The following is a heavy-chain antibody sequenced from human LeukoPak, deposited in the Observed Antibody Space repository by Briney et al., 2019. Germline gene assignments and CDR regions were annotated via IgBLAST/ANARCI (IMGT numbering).Heavy chain of an antibody. D-gene: IGHD3-10*01. Sequence: GGSLRLSCAASGFTFSSYAMSWVRQAPGKGLEWVSAISGSGGSTYYADSVKGRFTISRDNSKNTLYLQMNSLRAEDTAVYYWAKARGGSRTFDYWGQGTLVTVSS. CDR3: AKARGGSRTFDY. V-gene: IGHV3-23*01. CDR1: GFTFSSYA. CDR2: ISGSGGST. J-gene: IGHJ4*02.